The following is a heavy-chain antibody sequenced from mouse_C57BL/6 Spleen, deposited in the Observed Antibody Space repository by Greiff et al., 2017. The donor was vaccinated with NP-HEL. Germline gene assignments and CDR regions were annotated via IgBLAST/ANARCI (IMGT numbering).Heavy chain of an antibody. CDR2: IDPSDSYT. CDR1: GYTFTSYW. D-gene: IGHD1-1*01. V-gene: IGHV1-50*01. CDR3: ARPGTRGAY. Sequence: VQLQQPGAELVKPGASVKLSCKASGYTFTSYWMQWVKQRPGQGLEWIGEIDPSDSYTNYNQKFKGKATLTVDTSSSTAYMQLSSLTSEDSAVYYCARPGTRGAYWGQGTLVTVSA. J-gene: IGHJ3*01.